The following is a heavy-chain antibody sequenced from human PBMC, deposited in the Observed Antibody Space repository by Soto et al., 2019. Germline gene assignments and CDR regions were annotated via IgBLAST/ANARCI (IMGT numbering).Heavy chain of an antibody. D-gene: IGHD2-15*01. CDR1: GFTFSSYW. CDR3: ARGEDAGYCSGGSCSGDWFDP. CDR2: INSDGRST. J-gene: IGHJ5*02. Sequence: EVQLVESGGGLVQPGGSLRLSCAASGFTFSSYWMDWVRQAPGKGLVWVSRINSDGRSTSYADSVKGRFTISRDNAKNTLYLQMNSLRTEDTAVYYCARGEDAGYCSGGSCSGDWFDPWGQGTLVTVSS. V-gene: IGHV3-74*01.